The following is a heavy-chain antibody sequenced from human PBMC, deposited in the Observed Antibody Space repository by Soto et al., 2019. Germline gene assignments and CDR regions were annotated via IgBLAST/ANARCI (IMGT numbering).Heavy chain of an antibody. V-gene: IGHV1-46*03. CDR3: ARERVWRWLASDF. CDR1: GYTFTNYY. CDR2: INPSTGST. J-gene: IGHJ4*02. Sequence: ASVKVSCKASGYTFTNYYMNWVRQAPGQGLEWMGIINPSTGSTTYAQKFQGRVTMTRDTSTRTVYMELSSLRSGDTAVYYCARERVWRWLASDFCGQGTLVTVSS. D-gene: IGHD6-19*01.